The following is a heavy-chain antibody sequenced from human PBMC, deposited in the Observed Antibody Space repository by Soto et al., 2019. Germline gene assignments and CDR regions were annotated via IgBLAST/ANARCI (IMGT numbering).Heavy chain of an antibody. CDR2: ISAYNGNT. V-gene: IGHV1-18*01. D-gene: IGHD1-26*01. CDR1: GYTFTSYG. CDR3: ARRTENSGSYYADY. Sequence: ASVKVSCKASGYTFTSYGISWVRQAPGQGLEWMGWISAYNGNTNYAQKLQGRVNMTTDTSTSTAYMELRSLRSDDTAVYYCARRTENSGSYYADYWGQGTLVTVSS. J-gene: IGHJ4*02.